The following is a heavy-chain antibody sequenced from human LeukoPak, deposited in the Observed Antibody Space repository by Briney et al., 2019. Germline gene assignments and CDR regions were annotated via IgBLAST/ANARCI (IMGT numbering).Heavy chain of an antibody. V-gene: IGHV3-30*18. D-gene: IGHD1-1*01. CDR1: GFTFSSYG. Sequence: GGSLRLSCAASGFTFSSYGMHWVRQAPGKGLEWVAVISYDGSNKYYADSVKGRFTISRDNSKNTLYLQMSSLRTEDTAVYYCVKQDGGLGRPDHWGQGTLVTVSS. CDR2: ISYDGSNK. CDR3: VKQDGGLGRPDH. J-gene: IGHJ4*02.